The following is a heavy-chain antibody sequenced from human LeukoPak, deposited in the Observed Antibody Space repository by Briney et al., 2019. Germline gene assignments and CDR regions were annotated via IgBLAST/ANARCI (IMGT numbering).Heavy chain of an antibody. CDR3: ARPYYYYMDV. V-gene: IGHV4-39*07. CDR1: GDSISSSSYY. Sequence: SGTLSLTCTVSGDSISSSSYYWGWIRQPPGKGLEWIGSIYYSGSTYYNPSLKSRVTISLDKSKNQFSLKLTSVTAADTAVYFCARPYYYYMDVWGKGTTVTVSS. J-gene: IGHJ6*03. CDR2: IYYSGST.